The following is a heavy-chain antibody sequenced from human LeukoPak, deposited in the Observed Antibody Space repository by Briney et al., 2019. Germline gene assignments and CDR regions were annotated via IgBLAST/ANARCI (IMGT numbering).Heavy chain of an antibody. V-gene: IGHV4-34*01. J-gene: IGHJ4*02. CDR1: GGSFSGYY. CDR2: INHSGST. CDR3: ARGLGIAAA. Sequence: SETLSLTCAVYGGSFSGYYWSWIRQPPGKGLEWIGEINHSGSTNYNPSLKSRVTTSVDTSKNQFSLKLSSVTAADTAVYYCARGLGIAAAWGQGTLVTVSS. D-gene: IGHD6-13*01.